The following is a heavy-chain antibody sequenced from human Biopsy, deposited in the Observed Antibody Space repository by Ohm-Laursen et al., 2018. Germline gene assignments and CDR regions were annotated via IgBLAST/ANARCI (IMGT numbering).Heavy chain of an antibody. CDR1: VFTFNNYW. Sequence: GSLRLSCTASVFTFNNYWMHWVRQAPGKGLVWVSRSNTDGSHTNYADSVKGRFTTSTDNAKNTLYLYMSSLTVEDTAVYFCARDASQGFDSWGQGTLVTVSS. CDR2: SNTDGSHT. J-gene: IGHJ5*01. V-gene: IGHV3-74*01. CDR3: ARDASQGFDS.